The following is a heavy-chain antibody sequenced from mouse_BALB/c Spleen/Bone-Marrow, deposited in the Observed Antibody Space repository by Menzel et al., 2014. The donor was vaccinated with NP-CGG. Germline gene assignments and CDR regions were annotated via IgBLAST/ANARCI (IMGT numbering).Heavy chain of an antibody. Sequence: EVQLQQSGAELVRSGASVKLSCTASGFNIKDYYMHWVKQRPEQGLEWIGWIDPENGDTEYAPKFQGKATMTADTSSNTAYLQLSSLTSEDTAVYYCNEGYGNYGYWGQGPPLTVSS. V-gene: IGHV14-4*02. CDR3: NEGYGNYGY. CDR1: GFNIKDYY. CDR2: IDPENGDT. J-gene: IGHJ2*01. D-gene: IGHD2-10*02.